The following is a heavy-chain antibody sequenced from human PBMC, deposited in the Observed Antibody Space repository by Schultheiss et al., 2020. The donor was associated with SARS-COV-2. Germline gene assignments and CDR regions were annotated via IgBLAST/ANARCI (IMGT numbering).Heavy chain of an antibody. CDR2: INSDGSST. V-gene: IGHV3-74*01. Sequence: GESLKISCATSGFTFDDYAMHWVRQAPGKGLVWVSRINSDGSSTSYADSVKGRFTISRDNAKNTLYLQMNSLRAEDTAVYYCAREDIVVVPAVDVWGKGTTVTVSS. J-gene: IGHJ6*04. D-gene: IGHD2-2*01. CDR3: AREDIVVVPAVDV. CDR1: GFTFDDYA.